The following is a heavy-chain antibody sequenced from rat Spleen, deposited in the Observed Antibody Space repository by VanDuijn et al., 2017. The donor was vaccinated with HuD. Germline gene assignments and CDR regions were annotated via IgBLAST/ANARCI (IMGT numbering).Heavy chain of an antibody. V-gene: IGHV5-19*01. CDR1: GFTFSNYG. CDR3: ARDNYDGTYYYGFAY. D-gene: IGHD1-12*02. Sequence: EVQLVESGGGLVQPGRSLKLSCAASGFTFSNYGVHWIRQAPTKGLEWVASIFTGGGRTYYRYSVKGRFTISRDNAKNTLYLQMNSLRSEDTATYYCARDNYDGTYYYGFAYWGQGTLVTVSS. J-gene: IGHJ3*01. CDR2: IFTGGGRT.